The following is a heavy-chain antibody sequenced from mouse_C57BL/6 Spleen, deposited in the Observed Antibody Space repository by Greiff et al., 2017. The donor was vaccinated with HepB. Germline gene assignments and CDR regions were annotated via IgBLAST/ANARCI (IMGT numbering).Heavy chain of an antibody. J-gene: IGHJ3*01. CDR2: IYPGSGNT. Sequence: VQRVESGPELVKPGASVKISCKASGYTFTDYYINWVKQRPGQGLEWIGWIYPGSGNTKYNEKFKGKATLTVDTSANTAYMQLSSLTSEDSAVYSCGRGSGYEFAYWGQGTLVTVSA. V-gene: IGHV1-84*01. D-gene: IGHD2-2*01. CDR3: GRGSGYEFAY. CDR1: GYTFTDYY.